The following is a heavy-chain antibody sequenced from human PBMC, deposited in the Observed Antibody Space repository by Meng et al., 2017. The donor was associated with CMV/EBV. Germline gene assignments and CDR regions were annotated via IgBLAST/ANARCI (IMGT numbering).Heavy chain of an antibody. J-gene: IGHJ4*02. Sequence: ASVKVSCKASGYTFTSYDINWVRQATGQGLEWMGWMNPNSGGTNYAQKFQGRVTMTRDTSISTAYMELSRLRSDDTAVYYCAREESGSYSPLDYWGQGTLVTVSS. CDR2: MNPNSGGT. CDR3: AREESGSYSPLDY. D-gene: IGHD1-26*01. V-gene: IGHV1-2*02. CDR1: GYTFTSYD.